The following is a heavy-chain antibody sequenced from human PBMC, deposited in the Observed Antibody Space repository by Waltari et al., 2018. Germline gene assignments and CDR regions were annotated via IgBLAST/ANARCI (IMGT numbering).Heavy chain of an antibody. CDR3: ATDIPIVGTTSLDY. J-gene: IGHJ4*02. Sequence: QVQLVQSGAEVKKPGASVKVSCKVSGYTLTEFSMQWVRQAPGKGLEWMGGFDPEDGETIYAQKFQGRVTMTEDTSTDTAYMELSSLRSEDTAVYYCATDIPIVGTTSLDYWGQGTLVTVSS. V-gene: IGHV1-24*01. D-gene: IGHD1-26*01. CDR1: GYTLTEFS. CDR2: FDPEDGET.